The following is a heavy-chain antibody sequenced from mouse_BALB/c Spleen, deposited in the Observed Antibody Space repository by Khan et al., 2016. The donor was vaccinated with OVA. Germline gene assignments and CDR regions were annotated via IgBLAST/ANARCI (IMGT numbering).Heavy chain of an antibody. V-gene: IGHV1-4*01. CDR3: ARRTTGYTMDY. J-gene: IGHJ4*01. CDR1: GYTFTSNT. Sequence: QIQLVQSGAELARPGASVRMSCKASGYTFTSNTMHWVKQRPGQGLEWIGYINPRSGYTNYNQNFKDKATLTADKSSSTAYMQLSSLTSEDSAVXDCARRTTGYTMDYWGQGTSVTVSS. D-gene: IGHD2-14*01. CDR2: INPRSGYT.